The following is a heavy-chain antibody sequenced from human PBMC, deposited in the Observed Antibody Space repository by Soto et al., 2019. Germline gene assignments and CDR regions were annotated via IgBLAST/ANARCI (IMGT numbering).Heavy chain of an antibody. CDR3: ARGGYGSSGYNYYGMDV. CDR2: IYSGGST. J-gene: IGHJ6*02. CDR1: GFTVRSHF. D-gene: IGHD3-22*01. V-gene: IGHV3-66*01. Sequence: GGSLRLSCAASGFTVRSHFVTWVRQAPGKGLEWVSVIYSGGSTYYADSVKGRFTISRDTSKNTVYLQMSSLRDEDTAVYYCARGGYGSSGYNYYGMDVWGQGTTVTVSS.